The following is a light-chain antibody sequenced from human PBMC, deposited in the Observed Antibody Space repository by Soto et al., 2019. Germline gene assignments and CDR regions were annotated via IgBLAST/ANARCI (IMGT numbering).Light chain of an antibody. Sequence: DIQMTQSPSTLSASVGDRVSITCRASQSIGDWLAWYQQKPGKAPKLLIYKASNSQSGVPSRFSGSGSGTDFTLTISSLQPDDFATYYCQHYDSYSPTWTFGQGTKADIK. J-gene: IGKJ1*01. V-gene: IGKV1-5*03. CDR3: QHYDSYSPTWT. CDR2: KAS. CDR1: QSIGDW.